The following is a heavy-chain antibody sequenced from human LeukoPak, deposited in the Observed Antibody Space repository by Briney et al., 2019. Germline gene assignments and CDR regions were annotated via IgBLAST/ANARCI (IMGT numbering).Heavy chain of an antibody. CDR1: GGPISSYY. Sequence: SETLSLTCTVSGGPISSYYWSWIRQPPGKGLEWIGYIYYSGSTNYNPSLKSRVTISVDTSKNQFSLKLSSVTAADTAVYYCARVRYYGSGSYYPRFDPWGQGTLVTVSS. V-gene: IGHV4-59*01. CDR3: ARVRYYGSGSYYPRFDP. CDR2: IYYSGST. J-gene: IGHJ5*02. D-gene: IGHD3-10*01.